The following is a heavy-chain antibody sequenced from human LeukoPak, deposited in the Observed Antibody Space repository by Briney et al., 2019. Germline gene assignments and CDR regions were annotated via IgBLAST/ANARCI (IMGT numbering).Heavy chain of an antibody. J-gene: IGHJ4*02. CDR3: ARGTEWLRARFDY. CDR1: GGSISSGDYY. Sequence: SETLSLTCTVSGGSISSGDYYWSWIRQPPGKGLEWIGYIYYSGSTYYNPSLKSRVTISVDTSKNQFSLKLSPVTAADTAVYYCARGTEWLRARFDYWGQGTLVTVSS. D-gene: IGHD5-12*01. V-gene: IGHV4-30-4*01. CDR2: IYYSGST.